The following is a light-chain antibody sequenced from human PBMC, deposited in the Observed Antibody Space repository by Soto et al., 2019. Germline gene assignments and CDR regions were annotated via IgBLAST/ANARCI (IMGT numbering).Light chain of an antibody. CDR2: EVN. J-gene: IGLJ1*01. V-gene: IGLV2-14*01. CDR1: SSDVGGYNY. CDR3: NSYTSRYTFV. Sequence: QSVLTQPASVSGSPGQSITISCTGTSSDVGGYNYVSWYQQHPGKAPKLTIYEVNNRPSEVSNRFSGSKSGNTASLTISGLQPEDEADYYCNSYTSRYTFVLGTGTKVTVL.